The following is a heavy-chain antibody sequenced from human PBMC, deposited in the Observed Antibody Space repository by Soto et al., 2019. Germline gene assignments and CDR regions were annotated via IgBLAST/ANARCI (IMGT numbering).Heavy chain of an antibody. Sequence: GVSLRLSCAASGFSFSNYAMNWVRQAPGKGLEGVSVISGSGGSASYADSVQGRFTISRDNSNNTLYLQMNSLRAEDTDIYSCVRESSGWYSRGSSDFWGRGTMVTVSS. CDR3: VRESSGWYSRGSSDF. CDR2: ISGSGGSA. J-gene: IGHJ6*04. CDR1: GFSFSNYA. D-gene: IGHD6-19*01. V-gene: IGHV3-23*01.